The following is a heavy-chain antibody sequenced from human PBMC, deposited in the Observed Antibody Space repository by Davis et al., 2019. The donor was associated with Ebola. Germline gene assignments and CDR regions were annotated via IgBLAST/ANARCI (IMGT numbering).Heavy chain of an antibody. CDR2: TYPRDSDT. Sequence: GGSLRLSCKGSGYSFTSYWIGWVRQMPGKGLQWMGITYPRDSDTRYSPSFQGQVTISADKSISTAYLQWSSLKASDTAMYYCARQAYCGGDCYFASGYYFDYWGQGTLVTVSS. CDR3: ARQAYCGGDCYFASGYYFDY. CDR1: GYSFTSYW. J-gene: IGHJ4*02. D-gene: IGHD2-21*01. V-gene: IGHV5-51*01.